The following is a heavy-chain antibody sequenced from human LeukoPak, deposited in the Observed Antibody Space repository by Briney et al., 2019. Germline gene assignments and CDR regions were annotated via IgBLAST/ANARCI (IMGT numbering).Heavy chain of an antibody. V-gene: IGHV1-69*01. CDR1: GGTFSSYA. J-gene: IGHJ5*02. CDR3: ARAYCSSTSCVDGWFDP. D-gene: IGHD2-2*01. Sequence: SVTVSCKASGGTFSSYAISWVRQAPGQGLEWMGGIIPIFGTANYAQKFQGRVTITADESTSTAYMELSSLRSEDTAVYYCARAYCSSTSCVDGWFDPWGQGTLVTVSS. CDR2: IIPIFGTA.